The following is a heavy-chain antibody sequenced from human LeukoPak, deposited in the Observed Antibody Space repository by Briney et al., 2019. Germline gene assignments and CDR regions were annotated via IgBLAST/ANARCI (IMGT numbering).Heavy chain of an antibody. CDR1: GGSISSSSYY. V-gene: IGHV4-39*01. CDR3: ARGRRDDEVVAPVDFDI. CDR2: IYYSGST. J-gene: IGHJ3*02. D-gene: IGHD5-12*01. Sequence: SGTLSLTCTVSGGSISSSSYYWGWIRQPPGKGLEWIGSIYYSGSTYYNPSLKSRVAISVDTSKNQFSLKLSSVTAADTAVYYCARGRRDDEVVAPVDFDIWGQGTMVTVSS.